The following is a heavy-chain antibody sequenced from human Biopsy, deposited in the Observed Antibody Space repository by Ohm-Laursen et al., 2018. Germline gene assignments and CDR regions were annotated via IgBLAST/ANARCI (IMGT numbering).Heavy chain of an antibody. J-gene: IGHJ5*01. D-gene: IGHD3-3*01. V-gene: IGHV1-2*02. CDR3: ARELGDFWGGRQFDF. CDR1: GYTFTGYH. CDR2: INAKTGDT. Sequence: GASVKVSCKASGYTFTGYHVHWVRQAPGQGLEWMGWINAKTGDTNYAQKVQGRVTMTRDTSISTTYMELRRLTSDDTAVFYCARELGDFWGGRQFDFWGQGTLVTVSS.